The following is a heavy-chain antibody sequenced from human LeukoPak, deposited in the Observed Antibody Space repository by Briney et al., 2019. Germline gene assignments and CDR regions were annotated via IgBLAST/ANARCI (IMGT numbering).Heavy chain of an antibody. CDR1: GGTFSSYA. V-gene: IGHV1-69*05. J-gene: IGHJ4*02. CDR2: IIPIFGTA. CDR3: ARDHTYRGLDY. D-gene: IGHD1-26*01. Sequence: ASVKVSCKASGGTFSSYAISWVRQAPGQGLEWMGGIIPIFGTANYAQKFQGRVTITTDESTSTAYMELSSLSSEDTAVYYCARDHTYRGLDYWGQGTLVTVSS.